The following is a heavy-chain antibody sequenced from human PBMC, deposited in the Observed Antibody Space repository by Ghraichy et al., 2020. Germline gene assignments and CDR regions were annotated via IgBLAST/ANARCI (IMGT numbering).Heavy chain of an antibody. J-gene: IGHJ6*03. D-gene: IGHD6-13*01. CDR1: GDSISSTNW. V-gene: IGHV4-4*02. Sequence: SETLSLTCTVSGDSISSTNWWSWVRQPPGKGLEWIGEVYHSGSTNYKPSLQGRVTISVDKSKNQFSLNLTSVTAADTAVYYCVRLEAGAGYYYYMDVWGKGTTVTVSS. CDR3: VRLEAGAGYYYYMDV. CDR2: VYHSGST.